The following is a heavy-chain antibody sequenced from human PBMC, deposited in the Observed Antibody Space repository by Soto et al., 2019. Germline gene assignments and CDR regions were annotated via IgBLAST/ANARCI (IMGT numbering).Heavy chain of an antibody. J-gene: IGHJ6*02. D-gene: IGHD6-6*01. CDR3: AREVGARLVYYYYGMDV. CDR1: GFTFSSYA. Sequence: GGSLRLSCAASGFTFSSYAMHWVRQAPGKGLEWVAVISYDGSNKYYADSVKGRFTISRDNSKNTLYLQMNSLRAEDTAVYYCAREVGARLVYYYYGMDVWGQGTTVTVSS. V-gene: IGHV3-30-3*01. CDR2: ISYDGSNK.